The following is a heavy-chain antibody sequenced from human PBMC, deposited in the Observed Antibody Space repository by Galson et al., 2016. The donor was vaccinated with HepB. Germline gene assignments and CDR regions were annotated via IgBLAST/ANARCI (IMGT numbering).Heavy chain of an antibody. CDR3: ARGRSGDQRPYYYYYGMDV. J-gene: IGHJ6*02. D-gene: IGHD3-10*01. CDR2: IIPIFGTA. CDR1: GGTFSSYA. Sequence: SVKVSCKASGGTFSSYAISWVRQAPGQGLEWMGGIIPIFGTANYAQKFQGRVTITADESTSPAYRELSSLRSEDTAVYYCARGRSGDQRPYYYYYGMDVWGQGTTVTVSS. V-gene: IGHV1-69*13.